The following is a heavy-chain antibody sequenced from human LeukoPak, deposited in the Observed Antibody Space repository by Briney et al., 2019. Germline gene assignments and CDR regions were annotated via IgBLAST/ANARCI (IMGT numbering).Heavy chain of an antibody. CDR3: ARGSFQAYYYGMDV. CDR1: GFSFSIYA. CDR2: ISYDVRNK. D-gene: IGHD6-19*01. J-gene: IGHJ6*02. Sequence: GGSLRLSCAAPGFSFSIYAMHWVRHGPGKGLGWVAVISYDVRNKYYADSVKGRFTISRDNSKNTLYLQMNSRRAEDTAVYYCARGSFQAYYYGMDVWGQGTTVTVSS. V-gene: IGHV3-30*04.